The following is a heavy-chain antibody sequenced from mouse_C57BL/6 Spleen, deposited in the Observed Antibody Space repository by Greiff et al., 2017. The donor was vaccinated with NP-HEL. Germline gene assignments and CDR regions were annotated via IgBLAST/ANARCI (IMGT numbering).Heavy chain of an antibody. CDR3: AKNYGSSNYYAIDY. CDR2: IWRGGST. CDR1: GFSLTSYG. Sequence: VQLQQSGPGLVQPSQSLSITCTVSGFSLTSYGVHWVRQSPGKGLEWLGVIWRGGSTDYNAALMSRLSITKDNSKSQVFFKMKSLQADETAIYYCAKNYGSSNYYAIDYWGQGTSVTVSS. D-gene: IGHD1-1*01. J-gene: IGHJ4*01. V-gene: IGHV2-5*01.